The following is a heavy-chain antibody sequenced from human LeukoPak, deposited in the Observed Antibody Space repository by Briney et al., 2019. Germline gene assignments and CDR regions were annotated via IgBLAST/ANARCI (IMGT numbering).Heavy chain of an antibody. J-gene: IGHJ5*02. D-gene: IGHD5-24*01. V-gene: IGHV4-4*02. Sequence: SVTLSLTCAVSGGSISSSNWWSWVRQPPGKGLEWIGEIYHSGSTNYNPSLKSRVTISVDTSKNQFSLKLSSVTAADTAVYYCARGRSKRSYNWFDPWGQGTLVTVSS. CDR3: ARGRSKRSYNWFDP. CDR1: GGSISSSNW. CDR2: IYHSGST.